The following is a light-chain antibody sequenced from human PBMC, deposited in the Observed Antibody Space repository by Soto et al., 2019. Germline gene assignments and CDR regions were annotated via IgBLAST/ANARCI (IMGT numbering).Light chain of an antibody. J-gene: IGKJ5*01. Sequence: EIVLTQSPGTLSLSPGEIATLSCSASQSVSSSYLAWYQQKPGQAPRLLIYGASSRATGIPDRFSGSGSGTDFTLTISRLEPEDFAVYYCQQYGSSLFTFGQGTRLEI. CDR1: QSVSSSY. CDR2: GAS. CDR3: QQYGSSLFT. V-gene: IGKV3-20*01.